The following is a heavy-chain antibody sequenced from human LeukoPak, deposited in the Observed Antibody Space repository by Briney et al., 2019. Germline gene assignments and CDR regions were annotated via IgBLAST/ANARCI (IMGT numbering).Heavy chain of an antibody. CDR3: ARTSGWYWEVDY. D-gene: IGHD6-19*01. J-gene: IGHJ4*02. V-gene: IGHV4-38-2*02. Sequence: SETLSLTCTVSGYSISSGYLWGWIRQPPGKGLEWIGSIFYSGSTYYNPSLKSRVTISVDTSKNQFSLKLSSVTAADTAVYYCARTSGWYWEVDYWGQGTLVTVSS. CDR1: GYSISSGYL. CDR2: IFYSGST.